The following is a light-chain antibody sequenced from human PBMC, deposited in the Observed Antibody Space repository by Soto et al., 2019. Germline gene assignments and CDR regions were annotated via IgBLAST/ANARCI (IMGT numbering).Light chain of an antibody. J-gene: IGKJ4*01. Sequence: EIVMTQSPATLSVSPGEIATLSCRASQSVSSNLAWYQQQPGHAPRLLIYGASTMAPGIPARFSGSGSGTELPLTISRLQSEDFAVYYCQQYNNWPPGAFGGGTKVEIK. CDR2: GAS. CDR1: QSVSSN. CDR3: QQYNNWPPGA. V-gene: IGKV3-15*01.